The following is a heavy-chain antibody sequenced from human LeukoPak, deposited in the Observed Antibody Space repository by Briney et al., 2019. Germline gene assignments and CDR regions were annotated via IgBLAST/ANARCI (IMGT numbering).Heavy chain of an antibody. CDR3: AKVQQLATFDY. D-gene: IGHD6-13*01. Sequence: PGGSLRLSCAASGFTFSSYWMHWVRHAPGKGLVWVSRINTDGSHTNYADSVKGRFTISRDNAKNTLYLQMNSLRAEDTAVYYCAKVQQLATFDYWGQGTLVTVSS. CDR1: GFTFSSYW. V-gene: IGHV3-74*01. CDR2: INTDGSHT. J-gene: IGHJ4*02.